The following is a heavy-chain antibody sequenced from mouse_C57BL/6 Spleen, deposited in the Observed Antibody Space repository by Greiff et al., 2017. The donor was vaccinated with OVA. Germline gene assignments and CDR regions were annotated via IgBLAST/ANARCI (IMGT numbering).Heavy chain of an antibody. D-gene: IGHD1-1*02. Sequence: DVKLQESGPVLVKPGASVKMSCKDSGYTFTDYYMNWVKQSHGKSLEWIGVINPYNGGTSYNQKFKGKATLTVDKSSSTAYMELNSLTSEDSAVYYCANYGPLYYAMDYWGQGTSVTVSS. CDR1: GYTFTDYY. J-gene: IGHJ4*01. V-gene: IGHV1-19*01. CDR2: INPYNGGT. CDR3: ANYGPLYYAMDY.